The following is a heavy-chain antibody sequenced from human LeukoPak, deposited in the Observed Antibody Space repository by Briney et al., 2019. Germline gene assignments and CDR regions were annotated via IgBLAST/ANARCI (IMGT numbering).Heavy chain of an antibody. J-gene: IGHJ4*02. CDR3: AKDHVTWGNRYFDH. CDR2: IGHDGTKI. Sequence: GGSLRLSCAASGFTFSDYDMHWVRQAPGKGLEWVAFIGHDGTKIYYADSVQGRFTISRDNSKNTLYLEMNSLSGEDTALYYCAKDHVTWGNRYFDHWGQGTLGTVSS. V-gene: IGHV3-30*02. CDR1: GFTFSDYD. D-gene: IGHD3-16*01.